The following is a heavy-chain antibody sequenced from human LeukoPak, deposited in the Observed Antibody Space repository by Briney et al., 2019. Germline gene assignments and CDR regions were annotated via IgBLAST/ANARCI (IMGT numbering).Heavy chain of an antibody. D-gene: IGHD3-10*01. V-gene: IGHV1-69*01. CDR2: IIPIFGTA. J-gene: IGHJ4*02. CDR3: ARADGSGSYTVDY. CDR1: GGTFSSYA. Sequence: ASVKVSCKASGGTFSSYAISWVRQAPGQGLEWMGGIIPIFGTANYAQKFQGRVTITADESTSTAYMELGSLRSEDTAVYYCARADGSGSYTVDYWGQGTLVTVSS.